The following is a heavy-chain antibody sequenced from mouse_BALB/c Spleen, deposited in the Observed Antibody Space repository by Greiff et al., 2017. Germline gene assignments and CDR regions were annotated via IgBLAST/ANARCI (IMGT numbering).Heavy chain of an antibody. V-gene: IGHV1-80*01. CDR3: ARLELWYGSSRFDY. Sequence: QVQLQQSGVELVRPGSSVKISCKASGYAFSSYWMNWVKQRPGQGLEWIGQIYPGDGDTNYNGKFKGKATLTADKSSSTAYMQLSSLTSEDSAVYFCARLELWYGSSRFDYWGQGTTLTVSS. J-gene: IGHJ2*01. D-gene: IGHD1-1*01. CDR1: GYAFSSYW. CDR2: IYPGDGDT.